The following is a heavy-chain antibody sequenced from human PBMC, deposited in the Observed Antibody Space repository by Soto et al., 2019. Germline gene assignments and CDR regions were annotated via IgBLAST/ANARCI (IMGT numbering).Heavy chain of an antibody. Sequence: QVQLVQSGAEVKKPGSSVKVSCKASGGTFSSYAISWVRQAPGQGLEWMGGIIPISGTANYAQKFQGRVTINAEESTSTAYMELSRLRSEDTAVDYCAGSQGSSTSLEIYYYYYYGMDVWGQGTTVTVSS. D-gene: IGHD2-2*01. CDR1: GGTFSSYA. J-gene: IGHJ6*02. CDR2: IIPISGTA. CDR3: AGSQGSSTSLEIYYYYYYGMDV. V-gene: IGHV1-69*01.